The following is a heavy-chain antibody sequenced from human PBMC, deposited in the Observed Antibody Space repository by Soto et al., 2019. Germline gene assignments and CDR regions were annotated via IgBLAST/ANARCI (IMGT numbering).Heavy chain of an antibody. J-gene: IGHJ4*02. Sequence: EAQLLESGGGLVQPGGSLRLSCVASGFTFNYYDVSWVRRAPGKGLEWVSTISDTGGDTYYGDSVKGRFSISGDKSRSTVFLQMHSLTVDDTALYYCATSSELLRMATLGGLIPLGFDYRGKGILVTVSS. CDR1: GFTFNYYD. CDR2: ISDTGGDT. V-gene: IGHV3-23*01. D-gene: IGHD3-16*02. CDR3: ATSSELLRMATLGGLIPLGFDY.